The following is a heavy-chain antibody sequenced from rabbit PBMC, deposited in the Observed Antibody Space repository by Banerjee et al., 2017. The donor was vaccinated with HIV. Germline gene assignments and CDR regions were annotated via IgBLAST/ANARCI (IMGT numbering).Heavy chain of an antibody. CDR2: IDGGERDSP. V-gene: IGHV1S40*01. J-gene: IGHJ4*01. CDR1: GFSFSSGYY. D-gene: IGHD6-1*01. CDR3: ARGAGYADYNFAYYFDL. Sequence: QSLEESGGDLVKPGASLTLTCTASGFSFSSGYYMCWVRQAPGKGLEWSACIDGGERDSPYCASWAKGRFTISKTSSTTVTLQMTSLTAADTATYFCARGAGYADYNFAYYFDLWGQGTLVTVS.